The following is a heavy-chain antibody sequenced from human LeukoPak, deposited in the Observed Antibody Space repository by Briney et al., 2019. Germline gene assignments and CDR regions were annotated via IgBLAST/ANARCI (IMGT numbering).Heavy chain of an antibody. D-gene: IGHD3-22*01. Sequence: GGSLRLSCAASGFTFSSYCMHWVRQAPGKGLVWVSRIKSDGSTNYADSVKGRFTISRDNAKNTVSLQMNSLRAEDTGVYFCARAPSEIGGYYPEYFRHWGQGTLVTVSS. J-gene: IGHJ1*01. CDR2: IKSDGST. CDR1: GFTFSSYC. V-gene: IGHV3-74*01. CDR3: ARAPSEIGGYYPEYFRH.